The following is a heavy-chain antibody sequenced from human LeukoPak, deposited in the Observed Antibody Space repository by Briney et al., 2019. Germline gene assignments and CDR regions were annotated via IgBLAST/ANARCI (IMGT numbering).Heavy chain of an antibody. V-gene: IGHV3-30*03. J-gene: IGHJ4*02. CDR3: ARGDIKFDY. CDR2: ISHDGNSK. Sequence: GGSLRLSCAASGFTLSTCGMHWVRQAPGKGLEWVAMISHDGNSKQYADFAKGRFTISRDNAKKSLYLQMNSLRAEDTAVYYCARGDIKFDYWGQGTLVTVSS. CDR1: GFTLSTCG.